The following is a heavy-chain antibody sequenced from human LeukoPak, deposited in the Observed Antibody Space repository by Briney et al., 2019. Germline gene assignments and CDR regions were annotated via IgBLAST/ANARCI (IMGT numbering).Heavy chain of an antibody. CDR3: ARVRRIAAADPDYYYYGMDV. Sequence: SVKVSCKASGGTFSSYATSWVRQAPGQGLEWMGRIIPILGIANYAQKFQGRVTITADKSTSTAYMELSSLRSEDTAVYYCARVRRIAAADPDYYYYGMDVWGQGTTVTVSS. CDR2: IIPILGIA. CDR1: GGTFSSYA. V-gene: IGHV1-69*04. D-gene: IGHD6-13*01. J-gene: IGHJ6*02.